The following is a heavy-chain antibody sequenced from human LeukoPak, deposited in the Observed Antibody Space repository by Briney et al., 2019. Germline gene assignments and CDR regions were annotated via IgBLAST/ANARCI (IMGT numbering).Heavy chain of an antibody. CDR1: GFTFSSYA. V-gene: IGHV3-64*01. Sequence: GGSLRLSCAASGFTFSSYAMHWVRQAPGKGLEYVSAISSNGGSTYYANSVKGRFTISRDNSKNTLYLQMGSLRAEDMAVYYCARDRSRGDDILTGYVDYWGQGTLVTVSS. J-gene: IGHJ4*02. CDR2: ISSNGGST. D-gene: IGHD3-9*01. CDR3: ARDRSRGDDILTGYVDY.